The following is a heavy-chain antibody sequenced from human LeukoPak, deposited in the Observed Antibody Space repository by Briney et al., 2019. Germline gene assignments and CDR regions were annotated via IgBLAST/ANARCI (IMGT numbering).Heavy chain of an antibody. CDR1: GYSFTSYW. Sequence: GESLKISCKGSGYSFTSYWIGWVRQMPGKGLEWMGIIYPGDSDTSYSPSFQGQVTISADKSISTAYLQWSSLKASDTAMYYCARLPTSVTTSPRYYYYYYGMDVWGQGTTVTVSS. J-gene: IGHJ6*02. D-gene: IGHD4-17*01. CDR3: ARLPTSVTTSPRYYYYYYGMDV. CDR2: IYPGDSDT. V-gene: IGHV5-51*01.